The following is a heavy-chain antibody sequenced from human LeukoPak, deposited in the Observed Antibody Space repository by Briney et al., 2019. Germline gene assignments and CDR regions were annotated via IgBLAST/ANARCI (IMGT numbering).Heavy chain of an antibody. CDR2: INHSGST. V-gene: IGHV4-34*01. CDR1: GGSFSGYY. CDR3: ARGKRGYSYGYT. D-gene: IGHD5-18*01. J-gene: IGHJ5*02. Sequence: PSETLSLTCAVYGGSFSGYYWSWIRQPPGKGLEWIGEINHSGSTNYNPSLKSRVTISVDTSKNQFSLKLSSVTAADTAVYYCARGKRGYSYGYTWGQGTLVTVSS.